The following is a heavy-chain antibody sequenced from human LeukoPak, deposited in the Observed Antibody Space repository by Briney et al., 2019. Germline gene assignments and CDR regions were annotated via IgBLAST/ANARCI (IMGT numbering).Heavy chain of an antibody. J-gene: IGHJ3*02. CDR1: GGSISTNY. D-gene: IGHD2-15*01. V-gene: IGHV4-59*08. CDR3: ARRVGYCSGGSCRHPDVAFDI. Sequence: SETLSLTCTVSGGSISTNYWSWIRQPPGKELEWIGYIFYSGTTTYNPSLKSRVTISVDTSKNQFSLKLSSVTAADTAVYYCARRVGYCSGGSCRHPDVAFDIWGQGTMVTVSS. CDR2: IFYSGTT.